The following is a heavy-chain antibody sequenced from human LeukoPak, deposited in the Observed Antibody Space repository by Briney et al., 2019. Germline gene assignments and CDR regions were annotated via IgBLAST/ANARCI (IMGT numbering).Heavy chain of an antibody. CDR1: GYTFTSYD. CDR2: MNPNSGNT. CDR3: ARADLFYDYVWGSYAS. Sequence: ASVKVSCKASGYTFTSYDINWVRQATGQGLEWMGWMNPNSGNTGYAQKFQGRVTMTRNTSISTAYMELSSLRSEDTAVYYCARADLFYDYVWGSYASWGQGTLVTVSS. D-gene: IGHD3-16*01. J-gene: IGHJ4*02. V-gene: IGHV1-8*01.